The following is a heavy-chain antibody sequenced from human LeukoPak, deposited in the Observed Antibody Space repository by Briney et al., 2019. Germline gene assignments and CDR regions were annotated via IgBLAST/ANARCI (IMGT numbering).Heavy chain of an antibody. CDR2: IYYSGST. CDR3: ARDREYYYDSSGYNYYGMDV. V-gene: IGHV4-59*01. D-gene: IGHD3-22*01. CDR1: GVSISSYY. Sequence: SETLSLTCTVSGVSISSYYWSWIRQPPAKGLEWIGYIYYSGSTNYNPSLKSRVTISVDTSKNQFSLKLSSVTAADTAVYYCARDREYYYDSSGYNYYGMDVWGQGTTVTVSS. J-gene: IGHJ6*02.